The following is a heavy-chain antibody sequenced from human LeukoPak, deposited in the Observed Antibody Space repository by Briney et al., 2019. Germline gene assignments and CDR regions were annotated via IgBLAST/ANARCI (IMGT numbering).Heavy chain of an antibody. J-gene: IGHJ4*02. CDR1: GFTFSDFA. CDR2: ISRSSGLT. V-gene: IGHV3-23*01. Sequence: PGGSLRLSCAASGFTFSDFAMNWVRQVPGKGLEWVSGISRSSGLTYYADSVKGRFTISRDNRNSTLSLEMISLRVEDTAIYYCAKPNKKNIGPGVVFDLWGQGTLVTVSS. D-gene: IGHD1/OR15-1a*01. CDR3: AKPNKKNIGPGVVFDL.